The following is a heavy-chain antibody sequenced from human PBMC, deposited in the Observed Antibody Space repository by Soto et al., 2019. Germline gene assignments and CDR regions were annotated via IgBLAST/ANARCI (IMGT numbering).Heavy chain of an antibody. V-gene: IGHV3-15*01. J-gene: IGHJ4*02. D-gene: IGHD2-21*02. CDR1: VFTFSNAW. Sequence: GGSLRLSCAASVFTFSNAWMSWVRQAPGKGLEWVGRIKSKTDGGTTDYAAPMKGRFTISRDDSKNTLYLQMNSLKTEDTAVYYCTTSSFIVVVTAIDYWGQGTLVTVSS. CDR2: IKSKTDGGTT. CDR3: TTSSFIVVVTAIDY.